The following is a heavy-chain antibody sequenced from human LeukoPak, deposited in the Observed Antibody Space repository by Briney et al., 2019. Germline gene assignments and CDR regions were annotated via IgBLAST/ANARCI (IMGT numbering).Heavy chain of an antibody. Sequence: ASVKVSCKASGYTFTGYYMHWVRQAPGQGLEWMGWINANSGGTDYAQKFQDRVTMTRDASISTAYMELSRLTSDDTAVYYCARDGHGGDSFDYWGQGTLVTVSS. J-gene: IGHJ4*02. CDR3: ARDGHGGDSFDY. CDR2: INANSGGT. D-gene: IGHD4-23*01. V-gene: IGHV1-2*02. CDR1: GYTFTGYY.